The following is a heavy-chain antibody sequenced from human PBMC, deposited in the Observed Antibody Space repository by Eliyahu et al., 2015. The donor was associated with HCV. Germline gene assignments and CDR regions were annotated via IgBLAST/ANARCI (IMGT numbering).Heavy chain of an antibody. CDR2: ISYDGSNE. J-gene: IGHJ4*02. D-gene: IGHD4-17*01. Sequence: QVQLVESGGGVVQPGMSLTLSCAASGFSFSNYGMHWVRQAPGKGLEWVAVISYDGSNEYYADFVKGRFTISRDNSKNTLYLQMNSLRAEDTTVYYCASQEGYRTTVTTHLDYWGQGTLVTVSS. CDR1: GFSFSNYG. CDR3: ASQEGYRTTVTTHLDY. V-gene: IGHV3-33*05.